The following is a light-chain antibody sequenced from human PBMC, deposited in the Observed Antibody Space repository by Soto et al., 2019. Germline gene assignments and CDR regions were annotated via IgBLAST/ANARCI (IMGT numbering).Light chain of an antibody. J-gene: IGKJ1*01. CDR2: GAS. CDR1: QSVSSS. CDR3: QQYNNWWT. V-gene: IGKV3-15*01. Sequence: EVVMTQSPATLSVSPGERATLSCRASQSVSSSLAWYQQKPGQAPRLLIYGASTRATGIPARFSVSGSETEFTLTISSLQSEDYAVYYCQQYNNWWTFGQGTKVEIK.